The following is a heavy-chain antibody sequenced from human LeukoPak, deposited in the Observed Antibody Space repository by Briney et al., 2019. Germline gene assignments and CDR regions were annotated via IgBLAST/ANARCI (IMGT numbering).Heavy chain of an antibody. Sequence: VASVKVSCKASGYTFTSYAMHWVRQAPGQRLEWMGWINAGNGNTKYSQKFQGRVTITRNTSISTAYMELSSLRSEDTAVYYCARAYRQQLASPIYYYYMDVWGKGTTVTVSS. CDR2: INAGNGNT. D-gene: IGHD6-13*01. V-gene: IGHV1-3*01. J-gene: IGHJ6*03. CDR3: ARAYRQQLASPIYYYYMDV. CDR1: GYTFTSYA.